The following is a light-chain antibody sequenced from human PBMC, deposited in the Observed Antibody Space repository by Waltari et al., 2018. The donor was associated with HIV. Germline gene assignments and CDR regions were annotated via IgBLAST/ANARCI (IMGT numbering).Light chain of an antibody. CDR1: SSNIGSNT. CDR3: AAWDDSLDHV. J-gene: IGLJ1*01. CDR2: TDD. V-gene: IGLV1-44*01. Sequence: QSVLTQPPSVSGTPGQRVTISCSGGSSNIGSNTVTWYQHLPGAAPKVLIYTDDTRPSGVPDRVAGSKSGTSASLAISGLQSEDEAVYYCAAWDDSLDHVFGTGTKVSLL.